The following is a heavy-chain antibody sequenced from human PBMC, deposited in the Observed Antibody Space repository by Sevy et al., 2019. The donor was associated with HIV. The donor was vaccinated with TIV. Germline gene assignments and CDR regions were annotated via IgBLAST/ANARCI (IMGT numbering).Heavy chain of an antibody. CDR3: AKGLIPAAILDYYYGMDV. Sequence: GGYLRLSCAASGFTFSSYAMSWVRQAPGKGLEWVSAISGSGGSTYYADSVKGRFTISRDNSKNTLYLQMNSLRAEDTAVYYCAKGLIPAAILDYYYGMDVWGQGTTVTVSS. D-gene: IGHD2-2*01. V-gene: IGHV3-23*01. CDR1: GFTFSSYA. J-gene: IGHJ6*02. CDR2: ISGSGGST.